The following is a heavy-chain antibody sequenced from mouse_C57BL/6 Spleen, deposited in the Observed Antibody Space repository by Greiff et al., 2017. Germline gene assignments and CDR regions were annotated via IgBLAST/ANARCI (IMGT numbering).Heavy chain of an antibody. J-gene: IGHJ2*01. V-gene: IGHV10-1*01. CDR1: GFSFNTYA. CDR2: IRSKSNNYAT. CDR3: VRHAAQAHYFDY. D-gene: IGHD3-2*02. Sequence: DVKLVESGGGLVQPKGSLKLSCAASGFSFNTYAMNWVRQAPGKGLEWVARIRSKSNNYATYYAESVKDRFTISRDDSESMLYLQMNNLKTEDTAMYYCVRHAAQAHYFDYWGQGTTLTVSS.